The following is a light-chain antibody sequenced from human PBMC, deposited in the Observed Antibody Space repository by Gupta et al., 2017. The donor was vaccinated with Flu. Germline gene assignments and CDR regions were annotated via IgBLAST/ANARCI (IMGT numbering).Light chain of an antibody. J-gene: IGLJ1*01. V-gene: IGLV3-25*01. CDR2: KDT. CDR3: QSADTSGTSFYV. Sequence: TGRIHCSGDSFPKQYAYWYQQKPGQAPVLVIYKDTERPSGIPERFSGSSSGTTVTLTISGVRAEDEADYYCQSADTSGTSFYVFGTGTKVTVL. CDR1: SFPKQY.